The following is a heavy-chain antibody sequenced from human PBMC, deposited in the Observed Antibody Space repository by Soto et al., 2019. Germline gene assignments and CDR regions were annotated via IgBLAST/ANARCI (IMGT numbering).Heavy chain of an antibody. J-gene: IGHJ5*02. CDR2: IYYSGST. V-gene: IGHV4-4*02. CDR1: GGSISSINW. D-gene: IGHD3-10*01. Sequence: QVHLQESGPGLVKPSGTLSLTCGVSGGSISSINWWSWVRQTPGKGLEWIGEIYYSGSTNYNPSLTSRVTMSIDKSKNQFFLNLTSLTAADTALYYCARSSGVSATNWFDAWGQGTLVTVSS. CDR3: ARSSGVSATNWFDA.